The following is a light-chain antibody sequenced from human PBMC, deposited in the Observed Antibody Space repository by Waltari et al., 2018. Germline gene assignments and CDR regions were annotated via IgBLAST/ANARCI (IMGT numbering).Light chain of an antibody. CDR3: QRYGTSPPS. J-gene: IGKJ3*01. Sequence: EVLLTQSPGTLAWSPGESATLSCSASQWLTSKSIAWYQQRPGQTPSLLIYGSSNRAGGIPDRFTGSGSGTDFTLTISRLQPEDFAVYYCQRYGTSPPSFGPGTKVQIK. V-gene: IGKV3-20*01. CDR1: QWLTSKS. CDR2: GSS.